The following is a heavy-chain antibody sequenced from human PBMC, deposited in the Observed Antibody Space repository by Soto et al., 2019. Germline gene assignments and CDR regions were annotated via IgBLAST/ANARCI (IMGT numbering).Heavy chain of an antibody. J-gene: IGHJ1*01. CDR3: ARALEGYYYDSSGYYLAH. Sequence: ASVKVSCKASGGTFSTFGFSWVRQAPGQGLEWMGGIIPIFVTSHYAQRFQGRVTITADESTSTAYMELRSLRSEDTAVYYCARALEGYYYDSSGYYLAHWG. CDR1: GGTFSTFG. V-gene: IGHV1-69*13. CDR2: IIPIFVTS. D-gene: IGHD3-22*01.